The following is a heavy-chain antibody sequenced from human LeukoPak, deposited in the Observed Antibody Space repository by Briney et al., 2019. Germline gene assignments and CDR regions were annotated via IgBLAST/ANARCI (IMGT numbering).Heavy chain of an antibody. V-gene: IGHV1-2*02. Sequence: ASVRLSCKASGYTFTGYYMHWVRQAPGQGLEWMVWINPNVGGTSYAQKFQGRVTMTRDTAISTAYMELSRLRSDDTAVYYCARVPLRYFDWLLKDAYYYYYGMDVWGQGTTVTVSS. CDR1: GYTFTGYY. J-gene: IGHJ6*02. CDR3: ARVPLRYFDWLLKDAYYYYYGMDV. D-gene: IGHD3-9*01. CDR2: INPNVGGT.